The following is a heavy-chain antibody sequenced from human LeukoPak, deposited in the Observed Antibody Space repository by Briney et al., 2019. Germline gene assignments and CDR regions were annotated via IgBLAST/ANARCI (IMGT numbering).Heavy chain of an antibody. CDR1: GYTFVSYG. D-gene: IGHD3-10*01. CDR3: ARVRGANYYYYGMDV. Sequence: ASVKVSCKASGYTFVSYGISWVRQAPGHGLEWMGWISPYNGNTNYAQKFQGRLTMTTDTSTSTAYMELRSLRSDDTAVYYCARVRGANYYYYGMDVWGKGTTVTVSS. V-gene: IGHV1-18*04. J-gene: IGHJ6*04. CDR2: ISPYNGNT.